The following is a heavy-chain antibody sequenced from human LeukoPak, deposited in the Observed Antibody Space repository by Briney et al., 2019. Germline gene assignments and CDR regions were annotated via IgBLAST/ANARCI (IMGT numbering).Heavy chain of an antibody. J-gene: IGHJ6*02. CDR1: GGTFSSYA. CDR2: IIPILGIA. D-gene: IGHD2-21*02. Sequence: SVKVSCKASGGTFSSYAISWVRQAPGQGLEWMGRIIPILGIANYAQKFQGRVTITADKSTSTAYMELSSLRSEDTAVYYCARVGAYCGGDCYLPLDVWGQGTTVTVSS. CDR3: ARVGAYCGGDCYLPLDV. V-gene: IGHV1-69*04.